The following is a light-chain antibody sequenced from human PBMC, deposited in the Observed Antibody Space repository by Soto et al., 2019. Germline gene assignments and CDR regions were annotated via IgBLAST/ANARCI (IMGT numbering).Light chain of an antibody. CDR1: QSVSSY. V-gene: IGKV3-20*01. Sequence: EIVLTQSPATLSLSPWERATLSCRASQSVSSYLAWYQQKPGQAPRLLIYDASSRATGIPDRFSGSGSGTDFTLTISRLEPEDFAVYYCQQYGSSLWTFGQGTKVDI. CDR3: QQYGSSLWT. J-gene: IGKJ1*01. CDR2: DAS.